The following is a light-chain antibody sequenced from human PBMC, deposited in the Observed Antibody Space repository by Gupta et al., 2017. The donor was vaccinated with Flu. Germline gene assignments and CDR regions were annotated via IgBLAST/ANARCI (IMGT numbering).Light chain of an antibody. J-gene: IGKJ2*01. CDR3: QQYDDWPLYT. CDR1: QSVSNN. V-gene: IGKV3-15*01. CDR2: GAS. Sequence: ATLSVSPGERATPSCRASQSVSNNLAWYQQKPGQAPRLLIYGASTRATGVPARFSGSGSGTEFTLTISSLQSEDLAVYHCQQYDDWPLYTFGQGTKLEIK.